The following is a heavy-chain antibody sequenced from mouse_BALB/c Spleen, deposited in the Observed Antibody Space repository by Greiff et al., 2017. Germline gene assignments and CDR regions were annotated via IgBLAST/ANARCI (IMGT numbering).Heavy chain of an antibody. CDR1: GFNIKDTY. V-gene: IGHV14-3*02. CDR2: IDPANGNT. CDR3: ASYYYGSPRAWFAY. Sequence: EVKLQESGAELVKPGASVKLSCTASGFNIKDTYMHWVKQRPEQGLEWIGRIDPANGNTKYDPKFQGKATITADTSSNTAYLQLSSLTSEDTAVYYCASYYYGSPRAWFAYWGQGTLVTVSA. D-gene: IGHD1-1*01. J-gene: IGHJ3*01.